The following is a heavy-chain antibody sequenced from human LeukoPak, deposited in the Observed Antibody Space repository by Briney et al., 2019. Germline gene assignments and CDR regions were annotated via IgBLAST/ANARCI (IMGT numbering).Heavy chain of an antibody. J-gene: IGHJ6*03. CDR1: GYTFTGYY. CDR2: INPNSGGT. D-gene: IGHD2-15*01. CDR3: ARAGVGDHYYHMDV. V-gene: IGHV1-2*02. Sequence: ASVKVSCKASGYTFTGYYMHWVRQAPGQGLEWMGWINPNSGGTNYAQKFQGRVTMTRDTSISTAYMELSRLRSDDTAVYYCARAGVGDHYYHMDVWGKGTTVTVSS.